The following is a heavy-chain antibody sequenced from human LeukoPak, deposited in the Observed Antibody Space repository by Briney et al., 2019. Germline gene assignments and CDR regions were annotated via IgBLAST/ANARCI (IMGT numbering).Heavy chain of an antibody. V-gene: IGHV1-18*01. CDR1: GYTFTNYG. J-gene: IGHJ4*02. CDR3: ARDFYYDSSGYCPLGY. D-gene: IGHD3-22*01. CDR2: ISAYDGNT. Sequence: ASVKVSCKPSGYTFTNYGISWVRQAPGQGLEWMGWISAYDGNTNYAQKFQGRVTMTTDTSTNTGYMELRGLRSDDAAVYYCARDFYYDSSGYCPLGYWGQGTLVTVSS.